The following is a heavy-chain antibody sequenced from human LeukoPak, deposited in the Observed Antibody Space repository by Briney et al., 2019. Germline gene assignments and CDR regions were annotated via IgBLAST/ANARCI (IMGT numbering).Heavy chain of an antibody. D-gene: IGHD3-22*01. CDR3: ARTYYYDSSGYLNHWFDP. J-gene: IGHJ5*02. V-gene: IGHV4-59*08. CDR2: IYDIGST. Sequence: KPSETLSLTCTVSGGSVSSYYCSWIRQPPGKGLEWIGYIYDIGSTKYNPSLKSRVTRSVDTSKNQFSLKLSSVTAADTAVYPCARTYYYDSSGYLNHWFDPWGQGTLVTVSS. CDR1: GGSVSSYY.